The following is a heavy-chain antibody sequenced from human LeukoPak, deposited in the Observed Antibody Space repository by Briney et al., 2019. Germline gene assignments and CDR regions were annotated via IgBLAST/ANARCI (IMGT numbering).Heavy chain of an antibody. CDR1: GGSISSYY. V-gene: IGHV4-59*01. D-gene: IGHD3-9*01. CDR3: ASVATYYDILTGYPVSSVPYYMDV. J-gene: IGHJ6*03. Sequence: SETLSLTCTVSGGSISSYYWSWIRQPPGKGLEWIGYIYYSGSTNYNPSLKSRVTISVDTSKNQFSLKLSSVTAADTAVYYCASVATYYDILTGYPVSSVPYYMDVWGKGTTVTISS. CDR2: IYYSGST.